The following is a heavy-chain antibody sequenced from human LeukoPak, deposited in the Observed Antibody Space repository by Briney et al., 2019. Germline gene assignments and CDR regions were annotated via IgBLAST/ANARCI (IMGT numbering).Heavy chain of an antibody. V-gene: IGHV3-7*01. Sequence: PGGSLRLSCAASGFTFSTSAMNWVRQVPGKGLEWVASIKEDGSEKSYVDSVKGRFTISRDNAKNSLYLQMNSLRAEDTAIYYCVSCGTTTCIIRFDHWGQGTLVTVSS. J-gene: IGHJ4*02. D-gene: IGHD2-2*01. CDR3: VSCGTTTCIIRFDH. CDR2: IKEDGSEK. CDR1: GFTFSTSA.